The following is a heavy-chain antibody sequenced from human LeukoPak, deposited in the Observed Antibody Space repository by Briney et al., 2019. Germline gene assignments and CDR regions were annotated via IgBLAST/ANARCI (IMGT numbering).Heavy chain of an antibody. Sequence: GGSLRLSCAASGFTFDDYAMHWVRQAPGKGLEWVSGISWNSGSIGYADSVKGRFTISRDNAKNSLYLQMNSLRAEDTALYYCGKGPYHGMDGWGQGTTVTVS. CDR2: ISWNSGSI. CDR3: GKGPYHGMDG. V-gene: IGHV3-9*01. CDR1: GFTFDDYA. J-gene: IGHJ6*02.